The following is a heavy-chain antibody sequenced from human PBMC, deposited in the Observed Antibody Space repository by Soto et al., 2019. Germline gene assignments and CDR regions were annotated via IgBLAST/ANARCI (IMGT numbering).Heavy chain of an antibody. D-gene: IGHD3-10*01. CDR3: AKKVNSGPGSQYFDY. J-gene: IGHJ4*02. CDR1: GFTFSNYA. CDR2: FRTSGDGGTT. Sequence: PGGSLRLSCAASGFTFSNYAMSWVRQAPGKGLEWVSGFRTSGDGGTTYYADSVKGRFTISRDNSKNMLFLQMNSLRAEDTAIYYCAKKVNSGPGSQYFDYWGQGTLVTVSS. V-gene: IGHV3-23*01.